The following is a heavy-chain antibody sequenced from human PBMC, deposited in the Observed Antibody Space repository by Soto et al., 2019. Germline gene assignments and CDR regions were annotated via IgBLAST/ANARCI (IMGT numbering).Heavy chain of an antibody. CDR1: GGSISSYY. V-gene: IGHV4-59*01. J-gene: IGHJ6*02. CDR3: ATTVVTRRYDYYYYGMDV. D-gene: IGHD4-17*01. Sequence: QVQLQESGPGLVKPSETLSLTCTVSGGSISSYYWSWIRQPPGKGLEWIGYIYYSGSTNYYPSLKSRVTRSVDTSKNQFSLKLSSVTAADTAVYYCATTVVTRRYDYYYYGMDVWGQGTTVTVPS. CDR2: IYYSGST.